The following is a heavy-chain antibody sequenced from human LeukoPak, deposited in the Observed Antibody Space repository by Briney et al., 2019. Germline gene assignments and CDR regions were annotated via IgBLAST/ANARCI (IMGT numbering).Heavy chain of an antibody. J-gene: IGHJ4*02. CDR3: ASVTYSDTSSDFDY. CDR1: GYTFTNYY. D-gene: IGHD3-16*01. V-gene: IGHV1-2*02. Sequence: ASVKVSCKASGYTFTNYYMHWVRQAPGQGLEWMGWLYPNTGDTKYAEKFQGRVTMTRDTSTSTAYMELSSLTTDDTAVYYCASVTYSDTSSDFDYWGQGALVTVSS. CDR2: LYPNTGDT.